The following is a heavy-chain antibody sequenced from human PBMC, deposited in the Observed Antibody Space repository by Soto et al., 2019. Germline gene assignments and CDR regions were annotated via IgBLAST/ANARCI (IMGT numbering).Heavy chain of an antibody. CDR2: INHLGSI. CDR3: ARGGISHWAYFYYMDV. Sequence: PSDTLSLTCVVSGGSLSDYFWSWIRQPPGMALEWIGEINHLGSINYNPSLKSRVTMSVDTSKNQFSLTLNSVTAADTAKYYCARGGISHWAYFYYMDVWDRGTTVTSP. D-gene: IGHD2-21*01. V-gene: IGHV4-34*01. CDR1: GGSLSDYF. J-gene: IGHJ6*03.